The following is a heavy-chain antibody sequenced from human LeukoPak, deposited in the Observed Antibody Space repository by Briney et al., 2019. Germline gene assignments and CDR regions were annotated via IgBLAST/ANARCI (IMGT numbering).Heavy chain of an antibody. D-gene: IGHD3-16*01. CDR2: ISDSGGST. J-gene: IGHJ3*01. CDR3: AKGKINHDGAFDL. V-gene: IGHV3-23*01. CDR1: GFMFNAYA. Sequence: GGSLRLSCVGPGFMFNAYAMSWVRQAPGKGLEWVSAISDSGGSTHYADSVKGRFTFSRDNFKKTLYLQMNSLRAEDTAVYYCAKGKINHDGAFDLWGQGTMVIVSS.